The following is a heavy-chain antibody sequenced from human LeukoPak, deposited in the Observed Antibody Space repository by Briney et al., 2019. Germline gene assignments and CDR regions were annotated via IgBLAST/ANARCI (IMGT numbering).Heavy chain of an antibody. Sequence: RASVTVSCKASGGTFSSYAISWVRQAPGQGLEWMGRIIPILGIANYAQKFQGRVTITADKSTSTAYMELSSLRSEDTAVYYCASPAGLGYCSGGSCYVRLSAFDIWGQGTMVTVSS. V-gene: IGHV1-69*10. CDR3: ASPAGLGYCSGGSCYVRLSAFDI. CDR1: GGTFSSYA. J-gene: IGHJ3*02. CDR2: IIPILGIA. D-gene: IGHD2-15*01.